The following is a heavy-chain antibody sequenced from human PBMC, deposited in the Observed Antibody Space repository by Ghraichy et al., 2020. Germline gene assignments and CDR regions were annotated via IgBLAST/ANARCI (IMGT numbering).Heavy chain of an antibody. J-gene: IGHJ5*02. Sequence: ASVKVSCKASGYTFTSYGISWVRQAPGQGLEWMGWISAYNGNTNYAQKLQGRVTMTTDTSTSTAYMELRSLRSDDTAVYYCARAPIVGATPGWFDPWGQGTLVTVSS. CDR1: GYTFTSYG. D-gene: IGHD1-26*01. CDR3: ARAPIVGATPGWFDP. CDR2: ISAYNGNT. V-gene: IGHV1-18*01.